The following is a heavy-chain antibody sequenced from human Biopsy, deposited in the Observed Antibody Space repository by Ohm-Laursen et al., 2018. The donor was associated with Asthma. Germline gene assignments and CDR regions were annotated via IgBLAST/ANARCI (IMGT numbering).Heavy chain of an antibody. Sequence: SLRLSCSASGFSFSSYGMHWVRQTPGKGLEWAAVISFDGTNKYYADSVKGRFTISRDNSKNTLDLQMNSLSAEDSAVYYCARVDGVVEPATRMGGMDVWGQGTAVTVSS. V-gene: IGHV3-30*03. CDR1: GFSFSSYG. D-gene: IGHD2-15*01. CDR2: ISFDGTNK. J-gene: IGHJ6*02. CDR3: ARVDGVVEPATRMGGMDV.